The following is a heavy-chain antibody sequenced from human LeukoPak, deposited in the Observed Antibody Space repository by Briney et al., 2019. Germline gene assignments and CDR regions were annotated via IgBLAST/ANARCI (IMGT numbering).Heavy chain of an antibody. D-gene: IGHD2-2*01. V-gene: IGHV4-30-4*08. CDR1: GGSISSSSYY. CDR3: ARDEIVVVPAATYYYGMDV. J-gene: IGHJ6*02. Sequence: SSETLSLTCTVSGGSISSSSYYWGWIRQPPGKGLEWIGYIYYSGSTYYNPSLKSRVTISVDTSKNQFSLKLSSVTAADTAVYYCARDEIVVVPAATYYYGMDVWGQGTTVTVSS. CDR2: IYYSGST.